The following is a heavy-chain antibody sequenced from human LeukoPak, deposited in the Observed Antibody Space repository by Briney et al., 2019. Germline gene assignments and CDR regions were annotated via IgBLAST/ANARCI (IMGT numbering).Heavy chain of an antibody. J-gene: IGHJ5*02. D-gene: IGHD4-17*01. Sequence: GGSLRLSCAASGFIFNKFSMNWARQAPGTGLEWVSSINDIGVHIYYADSVKGRFTISRDNAKNSLYLQMNSLRVEDTAVYYCARGHYGYWFDPWGQGTLVTVSS. CDR2: INDIGVHI. CDR3: ARGHYGYWFDP. CDR1: GFIFNKFS. V-gene: IGHV3-21*01.